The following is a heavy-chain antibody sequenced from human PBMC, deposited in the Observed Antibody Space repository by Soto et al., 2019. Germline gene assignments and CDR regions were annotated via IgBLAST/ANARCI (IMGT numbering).Heavy chain of an antibody. CDR2: IKQDGSEE. V-gene: IGHV3-7*01. CDR3: ARIASSGRGWDV. CDR1: GFTFSRYW. D-gene: IGHD3-10*01. Sequence: EVQLVESGGGLVQPGGSLRLSCVDSGFTFSRYWMSWVRQAPVKGLEWVGNIKQDGSEENYVDSVKGRFTISRDNAKNSRDLQRNSLRAEDTAVYYCARIASSGRGWDVWGQGTTVGVSS. J-gene: IGHJ6*02.